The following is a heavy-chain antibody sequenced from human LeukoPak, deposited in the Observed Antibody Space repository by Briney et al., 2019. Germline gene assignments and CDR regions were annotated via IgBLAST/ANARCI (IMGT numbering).Heavy chain of an antibody. J-gene: IGHJ5*02. Sequence: SGPTLVNPTQTLTLACTFSGFSLSTSGVGVGWVRQPPGKALEWLALIYWDDDKRYSPSLKSRLTITKNTSKNQVVLTMTNMDPVDTATYYCAHSYYDFWSGYYLESWFDPWGQGTLVTVSS. D-gene: IGHD3-3*01. V-gene: IGHV2-5*02. CDR2: IYWDDDK. CDR1: GFSLSTSGVG. CDR3: AHSYYDFWSGYYLESWFDP.